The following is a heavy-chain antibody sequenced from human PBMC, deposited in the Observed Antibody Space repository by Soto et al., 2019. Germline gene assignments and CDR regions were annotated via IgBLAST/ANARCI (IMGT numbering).Heavy chain of an antibody. CDR3: AKVPIWPYEGSWGCYPSRGDFDS. CDR2: ISGSGGST. D-gene: IGHD3-16*01. V-gene: IGHV3-23*01. J-gene: IGHJ3*02. CDR1: GFTFSSYA. Sequence: GWSLRLCCAASGFTFSSYAMSWVRQAPGKRLEWVSAISGSGGSTYYADSVKGRFTISRDNSKNTLYLQMNSLRAEETAVYYCAKVPIWPYEGSWGCYPSRGDFDSWGQGTMVPFSS.